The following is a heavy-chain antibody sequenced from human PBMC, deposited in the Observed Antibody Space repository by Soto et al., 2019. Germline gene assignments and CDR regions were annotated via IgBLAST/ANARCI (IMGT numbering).Heavy chain of an antibody. CDR2: IYYSGST. Sequence: TLSLTCTVSGGSISSSSYYWGWIRQPPGKGLEWIGSIYYSGSTYYNPSLKSRVTISVDTSKNQFSLKLSSVTAADTAVYYCARLGEMATIFAYFDYWGQGTLVTVS. D-gene: IGHD5-12*01. CDR3: ARLGEMATIFAYFDY. CDR1: GGSISSSSYY. J-gene: IGHJ4*02. V-gene: IGHV4-39*01.